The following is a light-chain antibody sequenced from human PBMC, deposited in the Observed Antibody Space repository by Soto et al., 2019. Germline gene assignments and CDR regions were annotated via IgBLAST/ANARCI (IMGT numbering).Light chain of an antibody. Sequence: ELVLTQSPGTLSLSPGERATLSCRASQSVRSDYLAWYQQKPGQAPRLLIYGASSRATGIPDRFSGSGSGTGFTLTISRVEPEDFAVYYCQRYGSSPLTFGGGTKV. CDR3: QRYGSSPLT. CDR2: GAS. V-gene: IGKV3-20*01. CDR1: QSVRSDY. J-gene: IGKJ4*01.